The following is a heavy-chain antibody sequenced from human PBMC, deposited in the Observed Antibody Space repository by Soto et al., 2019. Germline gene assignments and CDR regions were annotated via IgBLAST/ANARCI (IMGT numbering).Heavy chain of an antibody. D-gene: IGHD3-16*01. Sequence: SETLSLTCTVSGGSVSNDNFYWRWIRQPPGKGLEWIGYVHSSGITNYNPSLKRRVTISVDTSRNQFSLRLSSVTAADTAVYYCARGLTMGQLPSHFDHWGQGTLVTVSS. J-gene: IGHJ5*02. CDR1: GGSVSNDNFY. V-gene: IGHV4-61*01. CDR3: ARGLTMGQLPSHFDH. CDR2: VHSSGIT.